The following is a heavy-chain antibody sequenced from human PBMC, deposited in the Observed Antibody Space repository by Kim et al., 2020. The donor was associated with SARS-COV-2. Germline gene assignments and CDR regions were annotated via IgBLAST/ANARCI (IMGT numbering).Heavy chain of an antibody. CDR1: GGSISSGGYS. J-gene: IGHJ4*02. V-gene: IGHV4-30-2*01. Sequence: SETLSLTCAVSGGSISSGGYSWSWIRQPPGKGLEWIGYIYHSGSTYYNPSLKSRVTISVDRSKNQFSLKLSSVTAADTAVYYCARGLLGDSSALDYWGQGTLVTVSS. CDR2: IYHSGST. D-gene: IGHD3-22*01. CDR3: ARGLLGDSSALDY.